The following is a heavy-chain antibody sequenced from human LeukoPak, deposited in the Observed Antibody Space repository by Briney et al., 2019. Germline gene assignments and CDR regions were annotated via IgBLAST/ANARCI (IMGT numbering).Heavy chain of an antibody. CDR2: ISSDGSIT. D-gene: IGHD2-2*01. Sequence: SLPLSLVACLCTLSRHWMHWVRQPPRQLLVWASRISSDGSITTYADSVRGRFTISRDNAKSNMYLQMNSLIAEDTAVYYCASSTQISKYADYWGQGALVTVSS. CDR1: LCTLSRHW. CDR3: ASSTQISKYADY. J-gene: IGHJ4*02. V-gene: IGHV3-74*01.